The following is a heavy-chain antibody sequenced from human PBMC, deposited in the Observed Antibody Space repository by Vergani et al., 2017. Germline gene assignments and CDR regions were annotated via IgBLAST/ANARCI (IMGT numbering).Heavy chain of an antibody. D-gene: IGHD6-13*01. CDR2: ISYDGSNK. Sequence: QVQLVESGGGVVQPGRSLRLSCAASGFTFSSYAMHWVRQAPGKGLEWVAVISYDGSNKYYADSVKGRFTISRDNSKNTLYLQMNSLRAEDTAVYYCAKNAAAGYYYYYYMDVWGKGP. V-gene: IGHV3-30*04. CDR1: GFTFSSYA. CDR3: AKNAAAGYYYYYYMDV. J-gene: IGHJ6*03.